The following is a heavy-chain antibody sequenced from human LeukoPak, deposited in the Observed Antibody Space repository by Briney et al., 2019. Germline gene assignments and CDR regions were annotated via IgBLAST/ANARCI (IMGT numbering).Heavy chain of an antibody. D-gene: IGHD3-10*01. CDR2: ISSSGSTI. Sequence: GGSLRLSCAASGFTFSSYEMNWVRQAPGKGLEWVSYISSSGSTIYYADSVKGRFTISRDNAKNSLYLQMNSLRAEDTAVYYCARGSITMVRGAITDYYYYGMDVWGKGTTVTVSS. J-gene: IGHJ6*04. CDR3: ARGSITMVRGAITDYYYYGMDV. CDR1: GFTFSSYE. V-gene: IGHV3-48*03.